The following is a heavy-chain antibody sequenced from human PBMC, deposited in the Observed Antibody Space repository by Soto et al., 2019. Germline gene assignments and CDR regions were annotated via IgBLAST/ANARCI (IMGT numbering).Heavy chain of an antibody. CDR2: ISGSGGST. CDR3: AKGGVVEMAPGSGIDAFDI. V-gene: IGHV3-23*01. J-gene: IGHJ3*02. CDR1: GFTFSSYA. D-gene: IGHD1-26*01. Sequence: GGSLRLSCAASGFTFSSYAMSWVRQAPGKGLEWVSAISGSGGSTYYADSVKGRFTISRDNSKNTLYLQMNSLRAEDTAVYYCAKGGVVEMAPGSGIDAFDIWGQGTMVTVSS.